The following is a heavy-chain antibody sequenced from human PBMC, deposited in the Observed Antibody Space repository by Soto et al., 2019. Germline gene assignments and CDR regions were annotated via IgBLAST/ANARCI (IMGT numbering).Heavy chain of an antibody. CDR1: GGSIRSYY. J-gene: IGHJ4*02. V-gene: IGHV4-59*01. Sequence: GPGPAGASETLSLTCNVSGGSIRSYYWNWIRQPPGKTLEWIGDVYFSGSANYNPSLKSRVTISVDMSRNQFSLKLNSVTAADTAVYYCARGSMVRGPTPFDYWGQGTLVTVSS. CDR3: ARGSMVRGPTPFDY. D-gene: IGHD3-10*01. CDR2: VYFSGSA.